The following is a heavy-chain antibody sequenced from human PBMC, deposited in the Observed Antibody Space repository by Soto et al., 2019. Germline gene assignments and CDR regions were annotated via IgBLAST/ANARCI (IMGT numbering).Heavy chain of an antibody. CDR2: IYYSGST. CDR1: GGSISSYY. D-gene: IGHD3-16*01. J-gene: IGHJ6*02. V-gene: IGHV4-59*01. Sequence: SETLSLTCTVSGGSISSYYWSWIRQPPGKGLEWIGYIYYSGSTNYNPSLKSRVTISVDTSKNQLSLKLSSVTAADTAVYYCARGEMGYYYYGMDVWGQGTTVTAP. CDR3: ARGEMGYYYYGMDV.